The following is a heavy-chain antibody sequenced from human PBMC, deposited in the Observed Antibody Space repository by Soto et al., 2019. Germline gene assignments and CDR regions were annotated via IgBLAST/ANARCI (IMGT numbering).Heavy chain of an antibody. Sequence: QVQLVQSGAEVKKPGASVKVSCKASGYTFTSYYMHWVRQAPGQGLEWMGIINPSGGSTSYAQKFQGKVTMTRDTSTSTVYMELSSLRSEDTAVYYCARDLTVSKPPYNWFDPWGQGTLVTVSS. D-gene: IGHD4-17*01. CDR1: GYTFTSYY. CDR3: ARDLTVSKPPYNWFDP. J-gene: IGHJ5*02. CDR2: INPSGGST. V-gene: IGHV1-46*01.